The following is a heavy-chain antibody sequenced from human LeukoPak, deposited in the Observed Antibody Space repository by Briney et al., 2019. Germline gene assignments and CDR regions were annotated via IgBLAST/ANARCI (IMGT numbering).Heavy chain of an antibody. CDR1: GGSLSGYY. D-gene: IGHD6-19*01. Sequence: ASETLSLTCAVYGGSLSGYYWSWIRQPPGKGLEWIGEINHSGSTNYNPSLKSRVAISVDTSKNQFSLKLSSVTAADTAVYYCARGAVAGHFDYWGQGTLVTVSS. CDR2: INHSGST. J-gene: IGHJ4*02. CDR3: ARGAVAGHFDY. V-gene: IGHV4-34*01.